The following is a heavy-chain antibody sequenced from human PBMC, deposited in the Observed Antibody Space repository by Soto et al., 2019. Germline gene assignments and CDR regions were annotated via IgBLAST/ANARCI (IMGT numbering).Heavy chain of an antibody. Sequence: GASVKVSCKASGYSFINYDINWVRQATGQGPEWMGWMNPNSGDTGYAQKFQGRVTMTRDTSITTAYMELSSLRSEDTAVYYCARVGGNWNDDYFDYWGQGTLVTVSS. CDR2: MNPNSGDT. J-gene: IGHJ4*02. CDR1: GYSFINYD. V-gene: IGHV1-8*01. CDR3: ARVGGNWNDDYFDY. D-gene: IGHD1-1*01.